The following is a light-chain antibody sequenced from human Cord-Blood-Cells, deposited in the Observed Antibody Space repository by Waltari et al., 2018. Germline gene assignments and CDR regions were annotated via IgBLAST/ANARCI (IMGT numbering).Light chain of an antibody. V-gene: IGKV3-15*01. CDR3: QQYNNWPPWT. CDR2: GAS. J-gene: IGKJ1*01. CDR1: QSVSRN. Sequence: EIVMTQSPATLSVSPGERATLYCRASQSVSRNLAWYQQKPGQAPRLLIYGASTRATGIPARFSGSGSETEFTLTISSLQSEDFAVYYCQQYNNWPPWTFGQGTKVEIK.